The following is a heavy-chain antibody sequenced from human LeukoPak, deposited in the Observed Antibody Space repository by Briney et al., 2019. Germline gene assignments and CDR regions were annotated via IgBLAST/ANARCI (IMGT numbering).Heavy chain of an antibody. CDR3: AKSSGGSYYYYMDV. J-gene: IGHJ6*03. CDR1: GFTFSSYG. V-gene: IGHV3-33*06. Sequence: PGGSLRLSCAASGFTFSSYGMHWVRQAPGKGLEWVAVIWYDGSNKYYADSVKGRFTISRDNSKNTLYLQMNSLRAEDTAVYYCAKSSGGSYYYYMDVWGKGTTVTVSS. D-gene: IGHD2-15*01. CDR2: IWYDGSNK.